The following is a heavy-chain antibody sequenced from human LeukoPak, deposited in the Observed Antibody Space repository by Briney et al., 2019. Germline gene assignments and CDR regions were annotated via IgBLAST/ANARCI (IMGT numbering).Heavy chain of an antibody. CDR1: GYTFTGYY. CDR3: ATDRYSSDSGAYPGEAGLDY. Sequence: SVKVSCKASGYTFTGYYIHWVRQAPGQGLEWMGWINPNNGITNYAQKFQGRVTMTRDTSINTAYMDLSHLRSNDTAVYYCATDRYSSDSGAYPGEAGLDYWGQGTLVTVSS. CDR2: INPNNGIT. V-gene: IGHV1-2*02. D-gene: IGHD3-22*01. J-gene: IGHJ4*02.